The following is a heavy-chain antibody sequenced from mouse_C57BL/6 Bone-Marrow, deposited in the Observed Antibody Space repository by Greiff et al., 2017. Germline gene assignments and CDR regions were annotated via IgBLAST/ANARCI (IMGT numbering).Heavy chain of an antibody. D-gene: IGHD1-1*01. Sequence: EVKLMESGGGLVKPGGSLKLSCAVSGFTFSSSTMSWVRQTPEQRLEWVATISGGGGNTYYPDSVKGRFTISRDNAKHTLYLQSSSLRCEDTALYYSAVRAYGSSSWYFDVWGTGTTVTVSS. J-gene: IGHJ1*03. CDR3: AVRAYGSSSWYFDV. CDR1: GFTFSSST. V-gene: IGHV5-9*01. CDR2: ISGGGGNT.